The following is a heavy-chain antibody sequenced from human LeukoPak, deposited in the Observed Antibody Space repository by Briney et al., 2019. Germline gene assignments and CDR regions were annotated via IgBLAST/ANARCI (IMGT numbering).Heavy chain of an antibody. D-gene: IGHD2-15*01. CDR1: GFTFSSYA. J-gene: IGHJ4*02. CDR3: AREVVSIPSYFES. Sequence: GGSLRLSCAASGFTFSSYAMSWVRQVPGKGLEWVSSISASGGVTHYADSVKGRFTISRDISKNTLYLLMNSLIPGDTAVYYCAREVVSIPSYFESWGQGTRVTVSS. V-gene: IGHV3-23*01. CDR2: ISASGGVT.